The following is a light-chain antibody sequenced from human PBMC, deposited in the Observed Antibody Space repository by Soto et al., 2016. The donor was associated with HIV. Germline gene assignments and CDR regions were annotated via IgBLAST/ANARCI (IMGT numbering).Light chain of an antibody. V-gene: IGLV3-19*01. CDR3: QSRDDNGDHLVL. CDR1: SLRTYH. Sequence: SSELTQDPAVSVALGQTVRITCQGDSLRTYHASWYQQKPGQAPIFVIYGKNKRPSGIPDRFSGSTSGNTASLTITGAQAEDEADYYCQSRDDNGDHLVLFGGGTTLTVL. J-gene: IGLJ2*01. CDR2: GKN.